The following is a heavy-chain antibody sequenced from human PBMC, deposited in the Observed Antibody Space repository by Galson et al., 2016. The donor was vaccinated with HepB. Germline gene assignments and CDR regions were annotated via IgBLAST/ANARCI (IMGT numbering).Heavy chain of an antibody. CDR3: ATAARGGSGCSNGVCYSWFDP. Sequence: SVKVSCKASGGTFSSHVINWVRQAPGQGLEWMGESIPFFGTTNYAQKFQGRVTITADESTSTAYMELSSLRSEDTAVYYCATAARGGSGCSNGVCYSWFDPWGQGTLVTVSS. D-gene: IGHD2-8*01. CDR1: GGTFSSHV. V-gene: IGHV1-69*13. CDR2: SIPFFGTT. J-gene: IGHJ5*02.